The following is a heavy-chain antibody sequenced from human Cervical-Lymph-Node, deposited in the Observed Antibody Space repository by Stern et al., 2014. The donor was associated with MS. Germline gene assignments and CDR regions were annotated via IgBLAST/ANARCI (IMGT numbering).Heavy chain of an antibody. J-gene: IGHJ4*02. D-gene: IGHD3-3*01. CDR1: GFSVRSNY. CDR2: IYSGGST. V-gene: IGHV3-53*01. CDR3: ARGSAGVGILYY. Sequence: EVQLVESGGGLIQPGGSLRLSCAASGFSVRSNYMTWVRQAPGKGLEWVSIIYSGGSTYYSDSVKGRFTISRGDSKNTLYLQMNNLTAGDTAMYYCARGSAGVGILYYWGQGALVTVSS.